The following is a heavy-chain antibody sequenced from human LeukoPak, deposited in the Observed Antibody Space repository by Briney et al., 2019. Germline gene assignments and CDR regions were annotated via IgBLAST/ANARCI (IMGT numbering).Heavy chain of an antibody. CDR2: IEQEGSEK. CDR3: ARKGRIFGVVITGYFDY. J-gene: IGHJ4*02. Sequence: GGSLRLSCAASGFTFSSYWMSWLRQAPGKGLEWVANIEQEGSEKNYVDSVKGRFTISRDNAKNSLYLQMNSLRAEDTAVYYCARKGRIFGVVITGYFDYWGQGTLVTVSS. V-gene: IGHV3-7*05. D-gene: IGHD3-3*01. CDR1: GFTFSSYW.